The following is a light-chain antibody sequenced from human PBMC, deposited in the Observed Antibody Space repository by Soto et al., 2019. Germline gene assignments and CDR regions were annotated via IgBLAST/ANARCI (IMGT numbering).Light chain of an antibody. CDR2: EVS. CDR3: SSYTSIITLV. CDR1: SNDIGGYNY. V-gene: IGLV2-14*01. J-gene: IGLJ1*01. Sequence: QSVLTQPASVSGSPGQSITISCTGTSNDIGGYNYVSWYQQHPGKAPKLLIYEVSNRPSGVSNRFSGSKSGNTASLTISGLQAEDEADYYCSSYTSIITLVFGTGTKVT.